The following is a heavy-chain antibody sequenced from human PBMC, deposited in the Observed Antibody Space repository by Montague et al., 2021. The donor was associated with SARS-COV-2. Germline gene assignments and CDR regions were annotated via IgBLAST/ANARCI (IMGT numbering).Heavy chain of an antibody. V-gene: IGHV4-59*01. D-gene: IGHD2-8*01. J-gene: IGHJ6*02. Sequence: SETLSLTCIVAGGSTNNYYWSWIRQSPGKGLEWIGYMYYSGSTNYNHSLKSRVTMSVDRSKKHFFLKLRSVTASDTAVYYCARVARYCTNGVCQTYYYGLDVWGQGTTVTVSS. CDR2: MYYSGST. CDR3: ARVARYCTNGVCQTYYYGLDV. CDR1: GGSTNNYY.